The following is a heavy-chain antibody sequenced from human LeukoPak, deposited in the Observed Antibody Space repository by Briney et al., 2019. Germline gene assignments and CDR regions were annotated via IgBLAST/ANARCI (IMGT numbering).Heavy chain of an antibody. CDR2: IYYSGST. J-gene: IGHJ6*03. D-gene: IGHD6-13*01. Sequence: SETLSLTCADSGGSISSSSYYWGWIRQPPGKGLEWIGSIYYSGSTYYNPSLKSRVTISVDTSKNQFSLKLSSVTAADTAVYYCARRGDGIAAAGGYYYYMDVWGKGTTVTVSS. V-gene: IGHV4-39*01. CDR3: ARRGDGIAAAGGYYYYMDV. CDR1: GGSISSSSYY.